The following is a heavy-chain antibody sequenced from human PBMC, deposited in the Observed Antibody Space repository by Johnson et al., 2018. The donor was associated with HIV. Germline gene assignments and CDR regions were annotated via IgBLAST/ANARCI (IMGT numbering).Heavy chain of an antibody. J-gene: IGHJ3*02. Sequence: QVLLVESGGGVVQPGRSLRLSCAASGFTFSSYAMHWVRQAPGKGLEWVAVISYDGSNKYYADSVKGRFTISRDNAKNTLYLQMNSLRAEDTAVYYCAREGRGAPHDAFDIWGQGTMVTVSS. V-gene: IGHV3-30-3*01. CDR1: GFTFSSYA. CDR2: ISYDGSNK. CDR3: AREGRGAPHDAFDI. D-gene: IGHD2-15*01.